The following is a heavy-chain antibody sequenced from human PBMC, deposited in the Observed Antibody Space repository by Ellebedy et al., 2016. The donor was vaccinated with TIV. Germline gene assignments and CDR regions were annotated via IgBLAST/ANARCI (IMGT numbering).Heavy chain of an antibody. V-gene: IGHV3-7*03. D-gene: IGHD1-7*01. Sequence: GESLKISCAASGFTFSLNWMYWVRQAPGKGLEWVANIKEDGSEEYYVDSVKGRFTISRDNAKNSLYLQMNSLRAEDTAVYYCVRDLHWTYCDWGQGTLVTVSS. CDR3: VRDLHWTYCD. CDR2: IKEDGSEE. CDR1: GFTFSLNW. J-gene: IGHJ4*02.